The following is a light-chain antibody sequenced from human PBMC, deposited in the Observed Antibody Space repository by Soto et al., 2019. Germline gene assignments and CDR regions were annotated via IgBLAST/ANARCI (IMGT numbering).Light chain of an antibody. CDR1: SSNIGSNT. CDR2: SNN. V-gene: IGLV1-44*01. CDR3: AAWDDSLNGDVV. J-gene: IGLJ2*01. Sequence: QSVLTQPPSASGTPVQRVTISCSGSSSNIGSNTVNWYQQLPGTAPKLLIYSNNQRPSGVPDRFSGSKSGTSASLAISGLQSEDEADYYCAAWDDSLNGDVVFGGGTKPTVL.